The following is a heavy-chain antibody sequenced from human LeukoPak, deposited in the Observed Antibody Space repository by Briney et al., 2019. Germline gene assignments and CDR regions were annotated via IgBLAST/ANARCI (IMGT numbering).Heavy chain of an antibody. D-gene: IGHD6-19*01. CDR1: GFTFSSYS. J-gene: IGHJ4*02. Sequence: GGSLRLSCAASGFTFSSYSMNWVRQAPGKGLEWVSSISSSSSYIYYADSVKGRFTNSRDNAKDSLYLQMNSLRAEDTAVYYCAKDQVAVAGIYYFDYWGQGTLVTVSS. CDR2: ISSSSSYI. CDR3: AKDQVAVAGIYYFDY. V-gene: IGHV3-21*01.